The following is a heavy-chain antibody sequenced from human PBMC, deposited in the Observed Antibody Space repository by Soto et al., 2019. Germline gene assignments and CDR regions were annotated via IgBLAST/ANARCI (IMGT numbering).Heavy chain of an antibody. Sequence: GESLKISCRTSGYRFTSYWIAWVRQMPGKGLEWMGIIFPIDSDTRYSPSFQGQVTISADRSTSTVFLQWASLKASDTAVYFCARKDTSGYFNWFDTWGQGTLVTVSS. D-gene: IGHD3-22*01. CDR3: ARKDTSGYFNWFDT. CDR1: GYRFTSYW. CDR2: IFPIDSDT. V-gene: IGHV5-51*01. J-gene: IGHJ5*02.